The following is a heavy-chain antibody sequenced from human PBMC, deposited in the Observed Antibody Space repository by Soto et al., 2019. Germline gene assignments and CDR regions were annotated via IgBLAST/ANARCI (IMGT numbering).Heavy chain of an antibody. Sequence: QVQLVQSGAEVKKPGSSVKVSCKASGGTFSSYAISWVRQAPGQGLEWMGGIIPIFGTANYAQKFQGRVTITADESTVTAYMELSSLRSEATAVYYCAREDIVVVVAATVEDYYSYGMDVWGQGTTVTVSS. CDR3: AREDIVVVVAATVEDYYSYGMDV. J-gene: IGHJ6*02. CDR1: GGTFSSYA. CDR2: IIPIFGTA. D-gene: IGHD2-15*01. V-gene: IGHV1-69*12.